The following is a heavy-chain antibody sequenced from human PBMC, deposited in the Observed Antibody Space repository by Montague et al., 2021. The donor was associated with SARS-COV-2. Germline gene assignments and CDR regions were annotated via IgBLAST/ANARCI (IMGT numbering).Heavy chain of an antibody. J-gene: IGHJ4*02. D-gene: IGHD3-9*01. V-gene: IGHV2-70*01. CDR3: ARIRDYDILTGSYSGFDY. CDR2: IDWDDDK. Sequence: PELVKPTKTLTLTCTFSGFSLSTSGMCVSWIRQPPGKALEWLALIDWDDDKYYSTSLKTRLTISKDTSKNQVVLTMTNMDPVDTATYYCARIRDYDILTGSYSGFDYWGQGTLVTVSS. CDR1: GFSLSTSGMC.